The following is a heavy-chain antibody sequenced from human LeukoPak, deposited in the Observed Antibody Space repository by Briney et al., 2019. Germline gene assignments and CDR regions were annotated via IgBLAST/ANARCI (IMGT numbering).Heavy chain of an antibody. V-gene: IGHV4-4*07. J-gene: IGHJ6*03. CDR1: GGSISSYY. Sequence: SETLSLTCTVSGGSISSYYWSWIRQPAGKGPEWIGRIYTSGSTNYNPSLKSRVTMSVDTSKNQFSLKLSSVTAADTAVYYCARSSTTSAYYYYYYYMDVWGKGTTVTVSS. CDR3: ARSSTTSAYYYYYYYMDV. D-gene: IGHD1-1*01. CDR2: IYTSGST.